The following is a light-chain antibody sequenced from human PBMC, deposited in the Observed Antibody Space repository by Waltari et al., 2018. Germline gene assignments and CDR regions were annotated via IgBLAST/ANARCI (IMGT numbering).Light chain of an antibody. CDR3: QQYRTFHWT. V-gene: IGKV1-5*03. Sequence: EIQMTQSPSTLSASVVDRVTNTGRAGENINNWLAWYQQKPGKAPSLLIYKSSSLQTGVPGRFSGSGSGTEFTLTINSLQLDDSATYHCQQYRTFHWTFGQGTKVEIK. J-gene: IGKJ1*01. CDR2: KSS. CDR1: ENINNW.